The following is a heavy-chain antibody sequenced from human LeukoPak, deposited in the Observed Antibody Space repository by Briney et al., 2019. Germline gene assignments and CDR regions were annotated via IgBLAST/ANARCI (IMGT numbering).Heavy chain of an antibody. CDR3: ARDSSPGSYYPISHFYYYYGMDV. V-gene: IGHV3-15*01. D-gene: IGHD3-10*01. CDR1: GFTFSNAW. Sequence: GGSLRLSCAASGFTFSNAWMSWVRQAPGKGLEWVGRIKSKTDGGTTDYAAPVKGRFTISRDDSKNTLYLQMNSLKTEDTAVYYSARDSSPGSYYPISHFYYYYGMDVWGQGTTVTVSS. J-gene: IGHJ6*02. CDR2: IKSKTDGGTT.